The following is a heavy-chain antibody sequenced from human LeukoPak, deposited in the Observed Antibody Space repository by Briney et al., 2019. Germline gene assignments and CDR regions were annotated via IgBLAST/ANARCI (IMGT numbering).Heavy chain of an antibody. J-gene: IGHJ4*02. V-gene: IGHV3-7*01. CDR1: GFTFSNYW. D-gene: IGHD2-8*01. CDR3: ARGKWYLYY. Sequence: GGSLRLSCVASGFTFSNYWMSWVRQAPGKGLECVANIKEDGSEKYYVDSVKGRFTISRDNAKNSLYLQMNSLRAEDTAVYYCARGKWYLYYWGQGTLVTVSS. CDR2: IKEDGSEK.